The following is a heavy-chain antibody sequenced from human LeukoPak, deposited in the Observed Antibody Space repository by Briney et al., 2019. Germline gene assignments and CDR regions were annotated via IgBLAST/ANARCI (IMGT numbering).Heavy chain of an antibody. J-gene: IGHJ3*02. CDR1: GFTFSSYG. D-gene: IGHD1/OR15-1a*01. V-gene: IGHV3-33*01. CDR3: ASTWNNDAFDI. Sequence: GSLRLSCAASGFTFSSYGMHWVRQAPGKGLEGVAVIWYDGSNKYYADSVKGRFTISRDNSKNTLYLQMNSLRAEDTAVYYCASTWNNDAFDIWGQGTMVTVSS. CDR2: IWYDGSNK.